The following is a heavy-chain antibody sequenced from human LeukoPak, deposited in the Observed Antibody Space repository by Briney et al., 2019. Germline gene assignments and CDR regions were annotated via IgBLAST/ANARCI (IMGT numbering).Heavy chain of an antibody. D-gene: IGHD2-2*01. CDR1: GYTFTSYY. V-gene: IGHV1-46*01. J-gene: IGHJ6*03. CDR3: ARDYWDDIVVVPAATNYYYYMDV. Sequence: ASVKVSCKASGYTFTSYYMHWVRQAPGQGLEWMGIINPSGGSTSYAQKFQGRVTMTGDMSTSTVYMELSSLRSEDTAVYYCARDYWDDIVVVPAATNYYYYMDVWGKGTTVTVPS. CDR2: INPSGGST.